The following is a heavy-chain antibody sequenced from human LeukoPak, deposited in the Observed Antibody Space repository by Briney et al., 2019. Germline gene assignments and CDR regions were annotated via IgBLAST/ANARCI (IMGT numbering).Heavy chain of an antibody. D-gene: IGHD2-2*01. CDR1: GGSISSSSYY. CDR3: ARSTPGRLDY. J-gene: IGHJ4*02. Sequence: PSETLSLTCTVSGGSISSSSYYWGWIRQPPGKGLEWIGSIYYSGSTYYNPSLKSRATISVDTSKNQFSLQLNSMTPDDTAVYYCARSTPGRLDYWGQGTLVTVSS. CDR2: IYYSGST. V-gene: IGHV4-39*01.